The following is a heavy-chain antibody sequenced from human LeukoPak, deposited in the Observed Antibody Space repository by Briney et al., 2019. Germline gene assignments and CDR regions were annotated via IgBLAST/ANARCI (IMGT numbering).Heavy chain of an antibody. CDR1: GFTFSSYW. V-gene: IGHV3-74*01. CDR2: INTDGSTT. D-gene: IGHD1-26*01. CDR3: ARAHRSGSLDN. Sequence: GGSLRLSCAASGFTFSSYWVHWVRQAPGKGLVWVSRINTDGSTTGYADAVKGRFTTSRDNAKNTLYLQMNSLRAEDTAVYYCARAHRSGSLDNWGQGTLVTVSS. J-gene: IGHJ4*02.